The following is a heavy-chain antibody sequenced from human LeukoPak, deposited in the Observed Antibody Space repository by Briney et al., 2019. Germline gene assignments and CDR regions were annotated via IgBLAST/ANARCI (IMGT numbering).Heavy chain of an antibody. J-gene: IGHJ6*02. CDR3: ARDQSPANLLYGDYYYYGMDV. CDR1: GGSISSYY. D-gene: IGHD4-17*01. Sequence: PSETLSLTCTVSGGSISSYYWSWIRQPAGKGLEWIGRIYTSGSTNYNPSLKSRVTMSVDTSKNQFSLKLSSVTAADMAVYYCARDQSPANLLYGDYYYYGMDVWGQGTTVTVSS. V-gene: IGHV4-4*07. CDR2: IYTSGST.